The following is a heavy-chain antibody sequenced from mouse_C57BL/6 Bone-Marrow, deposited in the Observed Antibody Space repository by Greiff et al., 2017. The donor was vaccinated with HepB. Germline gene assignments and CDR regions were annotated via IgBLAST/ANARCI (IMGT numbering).Heavy chain of an antibody. CDR3: ERGEFAY. CDR2: ISSGGSYT. V-gene: IGHV5-6*01. J-gene: IGHJ3*01. Sequence: EVQLVESGGDLVKPGGSLKLSCAASGFTFSSYGMSWVRQTPVKRLEWVATISSGGSYTYYPDSVKGRFTISRDNAKNTLYLQMSSLKSEDTSMYYCERGEFAYWGQGTLVTVSA. CDR1: GFTFSSYG.